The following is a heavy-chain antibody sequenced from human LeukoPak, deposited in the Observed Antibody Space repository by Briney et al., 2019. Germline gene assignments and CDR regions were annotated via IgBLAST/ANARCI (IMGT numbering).Heavy chain of an antibody. D-gene: IGHD5-12*01. J-gene: IGHJ6*02. CDR3: AINLPAHATGMDV. Sequence: ASVKVACKTSVYSFSDYYMDWVRQAPGQGLEWMGRINPNSGATDYAQKFQGRVTMARDTSITTDCMELSRLRSDDTSVYYSAINLPAHATGMDVWGLGTTVIVSS. CDR2: INPNSGAT. CDR1: VYSFSDYY. V-gene: IGHV1-2*06.